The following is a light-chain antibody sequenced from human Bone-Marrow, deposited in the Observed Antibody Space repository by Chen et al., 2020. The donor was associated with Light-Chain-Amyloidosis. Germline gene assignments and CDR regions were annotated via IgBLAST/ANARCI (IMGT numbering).Light chain of an antibody. Sequence: YVLTQPSSVSVAPGQTATMACGGNNIGSTSVHWYRQTPGQAPLLVVYDDSDRPSGIPERLSGSNSGNTATLTISRVEAGDEADYYCQVWDRSSDRPVFGGGTKLTVL. J-gene: IGLJ3*02. CDR2: DDS. CDR1: NIGSTS. V-gene: IGLV3-21*02. CDR3: QVWDRSSDRPV.